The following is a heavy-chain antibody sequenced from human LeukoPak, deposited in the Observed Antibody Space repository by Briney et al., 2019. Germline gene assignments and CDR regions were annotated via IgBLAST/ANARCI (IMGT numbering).Heavy chain of an antibody. Sequence: SVKVSCKASGGTFSSYAISWVRQAPGQGLEWMGRIIPILGIANYAQKFQGRVTITADKSTSTAYMELSSLRSEDTAVYYCARDVARGLRFLDPWGQGTLVTVSS. D-gene: IGHD3-3*01. J-gene: IGHJ5*02. CDR1: GGTFSSYA. CDR3: ARDVARGLRFLDP. V-gene: IGHV1-69*04. CDR2: IIPILGIA.